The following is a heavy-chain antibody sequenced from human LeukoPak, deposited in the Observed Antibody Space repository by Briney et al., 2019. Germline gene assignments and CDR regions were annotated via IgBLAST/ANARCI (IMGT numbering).Heavy chain of an antibody. J-gene: IGHJ4*02. Sequence: PSETLSPSCTVSGGSISSYYWSWIRQPPGKGLEWIGYIYYSGSTNYNPSLKSRVTISVDTSKNQFSLKLSSVTAADTAVYYCASSLDLDIVGDTLAYWGQGTLVTVSS. CDR1: GGSISSYY. CDR3: ASSLDLDIVGDTLAY. V-gene: IGHV4-59*01. D-gene: IGHD1-26*01. CDR2: IYYSGST.